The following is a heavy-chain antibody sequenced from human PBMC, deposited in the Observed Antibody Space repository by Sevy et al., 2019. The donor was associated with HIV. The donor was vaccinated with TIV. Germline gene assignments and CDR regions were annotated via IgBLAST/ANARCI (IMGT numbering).Heavy chain of an antibody. CDR3: ARMGVQWVDY. V-gene: IGHV3-21*01. J-gene: IGHJ4*02. CDR2: ISSSSSYI. Sequence: GGSLRLSCAASEFTFSSYSMNWVRQAPGKGLEWVSSISSSSSYIYYADSVKGRFTISRDNAKNSLYLQMNSLRAEDTAVYYCARMGVQWVDYWGQGTLVTVSS. CDR1: EFTFSSYS. D-gene: IGHD1-26*01.